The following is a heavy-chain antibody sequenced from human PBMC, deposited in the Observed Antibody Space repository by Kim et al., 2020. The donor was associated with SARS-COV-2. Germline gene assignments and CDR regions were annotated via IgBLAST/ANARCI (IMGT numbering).Heavy chain of an antibody. Sequence: GGSLRLSCAASGFNFSSYSMSWVRQAPGKGLEWVSGVVASGGNTYYADSEKGRFTISRDNSKNTLYLQMNSLRVEDTAVYYCAKVVQRTDQDTAADYWGQGTLVTVSS. CDR3: AKVVQRTDQDTAADY. J-gene: IGHJ4*02. D-gene: IGHD5-18*01. CDR2: VVASGGNT. CDR1: GFNFSSYS. V-gene: IGHV3-23*01.